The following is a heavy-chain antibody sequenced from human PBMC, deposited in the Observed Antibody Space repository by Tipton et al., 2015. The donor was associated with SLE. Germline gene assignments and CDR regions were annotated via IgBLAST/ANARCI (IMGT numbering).Heavy chain of an antibody. V-gene: IGHV3-49*03. CDR2: IRSKTYGGST. Sequence: RSLRLSCTASGFTFGEDSMSWFRQAPGKGLEWVGFIRSKTYGGSTEYAASVKGRFTISRDDSRSIAHLQMNSLRTEDTAVYYCTRSHGSGSCLGRCDWGQGTLVTVSS. CDR1: GFTFGEDS. D-gene: IGHD3-10*01. J-gene: IGHJ4*02. CDR3: TRSHGSGSCLGRCD.